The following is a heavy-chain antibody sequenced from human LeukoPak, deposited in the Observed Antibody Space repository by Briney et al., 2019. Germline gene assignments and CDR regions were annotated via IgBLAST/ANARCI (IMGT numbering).Heavy chain of an antibody. V-gene: IGHV3-74*01. CDR2: ISSDASIT. Sequence: QPGGSLRLSCAASGFTFSTYWMHWVRQDPGKGLVWVSRISSDASITSYADPVKGRFTISRDNAKNTLYLQMNSLRAEDTALYYCATSARTYIGSSLDYWGQGTLVTVSS. J-gene: IGHJ4*02. CDR1: GFTFSTYW. D-gene: IGHD2-15*01. CDR3: ATSARTYIGSSLDY.